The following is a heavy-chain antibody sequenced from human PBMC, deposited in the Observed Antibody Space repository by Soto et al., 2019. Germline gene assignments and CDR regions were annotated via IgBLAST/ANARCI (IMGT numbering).Heavy chain of an antibody. V-gene: IGHV3-23*01. Sequence: EVQLLESGGGLAQPGGSLRLSCAASGFTFSNYPMTWARQAPGYGLEWVPTIGGSGDDKYYADSGKGRFTISRDNSKNTLYLQMNGLRAEDTAVYYCAKSGHQQLVAPYYYYAMDVWGQGTTVTVSS. CDR3: AKSGHQQLVAPYYYYAMDV. J-gene: IGHJ6*02. D-gene: IGHD6-13*01. CDR2: IGGSGDDK. CDR1: GFTFSNYP.